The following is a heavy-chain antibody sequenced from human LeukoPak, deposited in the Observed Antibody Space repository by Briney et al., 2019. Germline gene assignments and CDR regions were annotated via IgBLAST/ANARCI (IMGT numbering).Heavy chain of an antibody. D-gene: IGHD4-17*01. J-gene: IGHJ4*02. CDR1: GLSFSSYA. V-gene: IGHV3-30-3*01. CDR3: ARDGHGVPLDY. CDR2: ISYDGTEK. Sequence: GSSLRLSCAASGLSFSSYAMHWVRQAPGKGLEWVAVISYDGTEKYYGDSVKGRFTISRDNSKNTLYLQMNSLRAEDTALYYCARDGHGVPLDYWGQGTLVTVSP.